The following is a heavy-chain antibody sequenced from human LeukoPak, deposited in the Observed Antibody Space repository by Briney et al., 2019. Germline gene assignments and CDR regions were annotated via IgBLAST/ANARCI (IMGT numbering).Heavy chain of an antibody. CDR3: ARNLEHCSSTSCYPPPFSWFDP. V-gene: IGHV1-2*02. J-gene: IGHJ5*02. D-gene: IGHD2-2*01. CDR2: INPNSGGT. CDR1: GYTFTGHY. Sequence: ASVKVSCKASGYTFTGHYMHWVRQAPGQGLEWMGWINPNSGGTNYAQKFQGRVTMTRDTSISTAHMELSRLRSDDTAVYYCARNLEHCSSTSCYPPPFSWFDPWGQGTLVTVSS.